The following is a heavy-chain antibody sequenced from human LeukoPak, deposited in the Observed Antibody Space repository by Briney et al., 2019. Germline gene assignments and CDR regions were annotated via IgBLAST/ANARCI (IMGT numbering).Heavy chain of an antibody. Sequence: PSEALSLTCTVSGGSISSYYWSWIRQPAGKGLEWIGRIYTSGSTNYNPSLKSRVTMSVDTSKNQFSLKLSSVTAADTAVYYCARHGLYYDILTGYNRPSWFDPWGQGTLVTVSS. CDR1: GGSISSYY. CDR3: ARHGLYYDILTGYNRPSWFDP. D-gene: IGHD3-9*01. CDR2: IYTSGST. J-gene: IGHJ5*02. V-gene: IGHV4-4*07.